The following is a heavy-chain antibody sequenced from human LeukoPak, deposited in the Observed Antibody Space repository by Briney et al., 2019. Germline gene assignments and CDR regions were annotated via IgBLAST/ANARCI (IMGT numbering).Heavy chain of an antibody. CDR3: ASILDYVWGSYRYMVY. CDR1: GGSISSSSYY. V-gene: IGHV4-39*01. J-gene: IGHJ4*02. Sequence: SETLSLTCTVSGGSISSSSYYWGWIRQPPGKGLEWIGSIYYSGSTYYNPSLKSRVTISVDTSKNQFYLKLSSVTAADTAVYYCASILDYVWGSYRYMVYWGQGTLVTVSS. CDR2: IYYSGST. D-gene: IGHD3-16*02.